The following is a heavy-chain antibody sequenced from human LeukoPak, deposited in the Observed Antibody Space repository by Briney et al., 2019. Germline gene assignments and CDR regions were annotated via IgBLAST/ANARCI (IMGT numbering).Heavy chain of an antibody. CDR2: ISSSTTYI. V-gene: IGHV3-21*04. D-gene: IGHD2/OR15-2a*01. Sequence: GGSLRLSCAGTGFTSSSYSMNWVRQAPGKGLEWISSISSSTTYIFYADLVRGRFTISRDSAKNSLYLQMNSLRAEDTAVYYCARPSTRSTSYYYYYYGMNVWGRGTTVTVSS. J-gene: IGHJ6*02. CDR1: GFTSSSYS. CDR3: ARPSTRSTSYYYYYYGMNV.